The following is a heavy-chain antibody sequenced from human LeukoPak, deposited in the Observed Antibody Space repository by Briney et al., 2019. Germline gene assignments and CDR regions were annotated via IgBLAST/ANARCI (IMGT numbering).Heavy chain of an antibody. J-gene: IGHJ3*01. Sequence: SQTLSLTCTVSGDSISSGDHYWSWIRQPPGKGLEWIGYIYYSGTTYYSPSLKSRVTISVDTSKNQFSLKLSSVTAADTAIYYCARGAYSYDSSGYYSAFDLWGQGTMVTVSS. D-gene: IGHD3-22*01. V-gene: IGHV4-30-4*08. CDR1: GDSISSGDHY. CDR2: IYYSGTT. CDR3: ARGAYSYDSSGYYSAFDL.